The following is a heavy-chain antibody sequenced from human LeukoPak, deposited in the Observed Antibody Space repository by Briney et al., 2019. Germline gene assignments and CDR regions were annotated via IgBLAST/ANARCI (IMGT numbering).Heavy chain of an antibody. Sequence: PSETLSLTCAVYGGSFSGYYWSWIRQTPGKGLEWIGEINHSGSTNYNPSLKSRVSISVDTSKNQFSLKLSSVTAADTAVYYCARGGRGQFDYWGQGTLVTVSS. V-gene: IGHV4-34*01. D-gene: IGHD3-10*01. CDR2: INHSGST. J-gene: IGHJ4*02. CDR1: GGSFSGYY. CDR3: ARGGRGQFDY.